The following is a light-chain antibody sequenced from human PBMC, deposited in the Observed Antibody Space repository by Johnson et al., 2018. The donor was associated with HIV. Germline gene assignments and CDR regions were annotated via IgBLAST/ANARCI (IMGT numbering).Light chain of an antibody. CDR1: SSNIGNNY. CDR2: DNN. CDR3: GAWDSSLSAYV. Sequence: QSVLTQPPSLSAAPGQKVTISCSGSSSNIGNNYVSWYQQLPGTAPKLLIYDNNKRPSGIPDRFSGSKSGTSATLAITGLQTGDEADYYCGAWDSSLSAYVFGTGTKVTVL. V-gene: IGLV1-51*01. J-gene: IGLJ1*01.